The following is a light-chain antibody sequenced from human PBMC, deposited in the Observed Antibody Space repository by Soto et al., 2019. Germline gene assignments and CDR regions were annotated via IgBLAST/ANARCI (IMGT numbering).Light chain of an antibody. CDR2: NVY. Sequence: QSPLTQPASVSGSPGQSITISCTGTSSDVGAYNFVSWHQQHPGKAPKLMIYNVYDRPSGISYRFSGSKSGNTASLTISGLQGEDEADYYCSAYTVSRTYVFGTGTKLTVL. CDR1: SSDVGAYNF. CDR3: SAYTVSRTYV. J-gene: IGLJ1*01. V-gene: IGLV2-14*03.